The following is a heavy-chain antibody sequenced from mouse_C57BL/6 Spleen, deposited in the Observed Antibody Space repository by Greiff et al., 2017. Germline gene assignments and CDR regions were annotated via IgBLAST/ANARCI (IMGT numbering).Heavy chain of an antibody. CDR3: ARPYYYGSSYTLFAY. CDR2: ISSGSSTI. V-gene: IGHV5-17*01. CDR1: GFTFSDYG. Sequence: DVMLVESGGGLVKPGGSLKLSCAASGFTFSDYGMHWVRQAPEKGLEWVAYISSGSSTIYYADTVKGRFTISRDNAKKALFLQMTSLRSEDTAMYYCARPYYYGSSYTLFAYWGQGTLVTVSA. J-gene: IGHJ3*01. D-gene: IGHD1-1*01.